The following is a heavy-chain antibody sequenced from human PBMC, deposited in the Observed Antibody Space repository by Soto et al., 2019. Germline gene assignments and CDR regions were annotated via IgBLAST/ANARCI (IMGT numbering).Heavy chain of an antibody. Sequence: ASLKVSCKASGYTFTSYGISWVRQAPGQGLEWMGWISAYNGNTNYAQKLQGRVTMTTDTSTSTAYMELRSLRSDDTAVYYCARVREQWLVHEFDYWGQGTLVTVS. V-gene: IGHV1-18*01. J-gene: IGHJ4*02. CDR1: GYTFTSYG. D-gene: IGHD6-19*01. CDR3: ARVREQWLVHEFDY. CDR2: ISAYNGNT.